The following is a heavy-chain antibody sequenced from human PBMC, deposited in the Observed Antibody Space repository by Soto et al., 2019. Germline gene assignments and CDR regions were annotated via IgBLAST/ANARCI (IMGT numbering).Heavy chain of an antibody. J-gene: IGHJ5*02. CDR3: ARDATDGYTNWFDP. V-gene: IGHV3-74*01. CDR2: INSDGSST. Sequence: GSLRLSCAASGFAFSSNWMHWVRQAPGKGLVWVSRINSDGSSTSYADSVKGRFTISRDNAKNTLYLQMNSLRAEDTAVYYCARDATDGYTNWFDPWGQGTLVTVSS. D-gene: IGHD5-18*01. CDR1: GFAFSSNW.